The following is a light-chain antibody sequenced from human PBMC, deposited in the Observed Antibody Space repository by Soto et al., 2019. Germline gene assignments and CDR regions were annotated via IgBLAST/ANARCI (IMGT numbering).Light chain of an antibody. Sequence: DIQMTQSPSTLSASVGDRVTITCRASQSISRYLAWHQQKPGKAPKLLIYDASSLESGVPSRFSGSGSGTEFTLTISSLQPDDFATYYCQQYNTYSTWTFGQGTKVDIK. CDR3: QQYNTYSTWT. CDR2: DAS. V-gene: IGKV1-5*01. J-gene: IGKJ1*01. CDR1: QSISRY.